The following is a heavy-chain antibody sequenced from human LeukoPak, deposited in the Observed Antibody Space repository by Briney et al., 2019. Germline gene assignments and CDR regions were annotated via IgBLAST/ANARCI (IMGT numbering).Heavy chain of an antibody. CDR1: GGSFSGYY. V-gene: IGHV4-34*01. J-gene: IGHJ5*02. D-gene: IGHD5-18*01. CDR2: INHSGST. Sequence: PSETLSLTCAVYGGSFSGYYWSWICQPPGKGLEWIGEINHSGSTNYNPSLKSRVTISVDTSKNQFSLKLSSVTAADTAVYYCAKDTAMARDHWFDPWGQGTLVTVSS. CDR3: AKDTAMARDHWFDP.